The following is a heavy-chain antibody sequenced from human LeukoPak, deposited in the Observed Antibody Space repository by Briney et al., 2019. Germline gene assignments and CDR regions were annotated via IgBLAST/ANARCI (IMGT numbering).Heavy chain of an antibody. Sequence: SDTLSLTCTVSVDSISSYYWRGIRHPPRKGLECVGYIYYSGYTKHNTPLKSRVNLPLEQSKNQCSLKLRSVTATDTVVYYCARGSVYSGSYFGWFDPWGQGTLVTVSS. D-gene: IGHD1-26*01. V-gene: IGHV4-59*07. CDR1: VDSISSYY. J-gene: IGHJ5*02. CDR2: IYYSGYT. CDR3: ARGSVYSGSYFGWFDP.